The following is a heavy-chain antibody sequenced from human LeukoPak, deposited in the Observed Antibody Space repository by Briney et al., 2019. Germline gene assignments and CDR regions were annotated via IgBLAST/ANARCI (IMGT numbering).Heavy chain of an antibody. J-gene: IGHJ4*02. D-gene: IGHD5-24*01. V-gene: IGHV3-7*01. CDR3: AREGYSPRDGYNFNFDY. CDR1: GFTFSSYW. CDR2: IKQDGSEK. Sequence: GGSLRLSCAASGFTFSSYWMSWVRQAPGKGLEWVASIKQDGSEKYYVDSVKGRFTISRDNAKNSLYLQMNSLRAEDTAVYYCAREGYSPRDGYNFNFDYWGQGTLVTVSS.